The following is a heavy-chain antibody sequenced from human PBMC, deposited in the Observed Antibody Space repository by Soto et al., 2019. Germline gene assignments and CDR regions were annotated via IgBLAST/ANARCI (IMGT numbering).Heavy chain of an antibody. D-gene: IGHD3-22*01. CDR2: IDPSDSQT. Sequence: PGESLKISCKGSGYSFAGYWITWVRQTPGKGLEWMGRIDPSDSQTYYSPSFRGHVTISVTKSITTVFLQWSSLRASDTAMYYCARRIYDSDTGPNFQYYFDSWGQGTPVTVSS. CDR1: GYSFAGYW. V-gene: IGHV5-10-1*01. J-gene: IGHJ4*02. CDR3: ARRIYDSDTGPNFQYYFDS.